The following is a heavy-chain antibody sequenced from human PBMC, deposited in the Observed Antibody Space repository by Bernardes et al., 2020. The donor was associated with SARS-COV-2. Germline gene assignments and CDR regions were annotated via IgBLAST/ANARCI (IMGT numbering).Heavy chain of an antibody. CDR1: GFTFSSYA. D-gene: IGHD4-17*01. CDR2: ISGSGGST. Sequence: GGSLRLSRAASGFTFSSYAMSWVRQAPGKGLEWVSAISGSGGSTYYADSVKGRFTISRDNSKNTLYLQMNSLRAEDTAVYYCAKDQMYGDYVHFDYWGQGTLVTVSS. J-gene: IGHJ4*02. CDR3: AKDQMYGDYVHFDY. V-gene: IGHV3-23*01.